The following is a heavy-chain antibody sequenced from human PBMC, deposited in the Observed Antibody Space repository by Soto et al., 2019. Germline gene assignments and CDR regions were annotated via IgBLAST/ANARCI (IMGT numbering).Heavy chain of an antibody. J-gene: IGHJ4*02. V-gene: IGHV5-51*01. CDR3: ARPYTGSSYGRVGY. Sequence: PGESLKISCKGSGYSFTSYWIGWVRQMPGKGLEWVGIIYPGDSDTRYRPSFQGQVTISADKSISTAYLQWSSLKASDTDMYYFARPYTGSSYGRVGYWGQGTLVTFSS. CDR2: IYPGDSDT. CDR1: GYSFTSYW. D-gene: IGHD5-18*01.